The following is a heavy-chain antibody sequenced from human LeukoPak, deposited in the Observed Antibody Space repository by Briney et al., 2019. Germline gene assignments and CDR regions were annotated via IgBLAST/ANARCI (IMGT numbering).Heavy chain of an antibody. CDR3: ARDRTLGY. D-gene: IGHD1-14*01. J-gene: IGHJ4*02. CDR1: GFTFSSYW. V-gene: IGHV3-7*05. CDR2: INQDGSEK. Sequence: PGGSLRLSCAASGFTFSSYWMGWVRQAPGKGLEWVANINQDGSEKYYVDSVKGRFTISRDNAKNSVYLQMNSLRGEDTAVYYCARDRTLGYWGQGTLVTVSS.